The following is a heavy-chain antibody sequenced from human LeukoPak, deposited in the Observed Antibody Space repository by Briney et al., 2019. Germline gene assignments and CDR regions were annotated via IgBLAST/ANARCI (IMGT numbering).Heavy chain of an antibody. CDR3: AHRLRARTMAVDT. Sequence: ESGPTLVNPTETLTLTCTFSGFSLNTDGVLVGWIRQPPGKSLEWLAVIFWDDDRRYSPSLQNRLTLTKDTSRKQVVLSMTNMDPADTATYYCAHRLRARTMAVDTWGPGTTVTVSS. J-gene: IGHJ3*02. CDR2: IFWDDDR. CDR1: GFSLNTDGVL. V-gene: IGHV2-5*02. D-gene: IGHD1/OR15-1a*01.